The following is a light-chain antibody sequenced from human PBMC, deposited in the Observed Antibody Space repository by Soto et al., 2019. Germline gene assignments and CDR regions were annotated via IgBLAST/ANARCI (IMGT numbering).Light chain of an antibody. J-gene: IGLJ2*01. CDR3: QSYDSSLSPVV. Sequence: QSVLTQPPSVSGAPGQRVTISCTGSSSNIGAGYDVHWYQQLPGTAPKLLIYGNSNRPSGVPDRFSGSKSGTSASLAITGLQAEDDADYYCQSYDSSLSPVVFGGGTKLSVL. CDR2: GNS. V-gene: IGLV1-40*01. CDR1: SSNIGAGYD.